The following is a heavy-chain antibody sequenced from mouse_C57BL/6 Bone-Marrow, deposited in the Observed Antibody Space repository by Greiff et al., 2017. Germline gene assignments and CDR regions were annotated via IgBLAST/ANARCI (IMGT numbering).Heavy chain of an antibody. V-gene: IGHV1-62-2*01. D-gene: IGHD3-2*02. J-gene: IGHJ3*01. Sequence: QVQLKQSGAELVKPGASVKLSCKASGYTFTEYTIHWVKQRSGQGLEWIGWFYPGSGSRKYNEKFKDKATLTADKSTSPVYMELSRLTSEDSAVYVCARHEEGKTAQAWFAYWGQGTLVTVSA. CDR2: FYPGSGSR. CDR3: ARHEEGKTAQAWFAY. CDR1: GYTFTEYT.